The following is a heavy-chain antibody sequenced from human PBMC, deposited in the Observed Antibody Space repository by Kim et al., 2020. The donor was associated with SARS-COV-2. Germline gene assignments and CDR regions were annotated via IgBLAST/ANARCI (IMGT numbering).Heavy chain of an antibody. CDR3: ARADDYGDYKPGVFDY. D-gene: IGHD4-17*01. V-gene: IGHV4-39*07. Sequence: SLKSRVTISVDTSKNQFSLKLSSVTAADTAVYYCARADDYGDYKPGVFDYWGQGTLVTVSS. J-gene: IGHJ4*02.